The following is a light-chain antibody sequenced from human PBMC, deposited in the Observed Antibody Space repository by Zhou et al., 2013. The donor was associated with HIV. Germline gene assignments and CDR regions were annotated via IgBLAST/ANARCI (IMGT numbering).Light chain of an antibody. CDR3: LQDYNYPWT. CDR2: AAS. CDR1: QGISTY. J-gene: IGKJ1*01. Sequence: AIQLTQSPSSLSASVGDRVTITCRASQGISTYLAWYQQKPGRAPKLLIYAASTLHSGVPSRFSGSGSGTDFTLTISSLQPEDVATYYCLQDYNYPWTFGQGTKVE. V-gene: IGKV1-6*01.